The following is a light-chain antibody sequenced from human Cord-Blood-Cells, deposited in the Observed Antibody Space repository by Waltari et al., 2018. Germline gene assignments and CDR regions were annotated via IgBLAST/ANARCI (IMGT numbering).Light chain of an antibody. Sequence: QSALTSPPSASGSPGQPVTLPCTGTSRHVGGYNYVSWYQQHPGKAPKLMIYEVSKRPSGVPDRFSGLQAEDEADYYCSSYAGSNNDVFGTGTKVTVL. V-gene: IGLV2-8*01. J-gene: IGLJ1*01. CDR2: EVS. CDR1: SRHVGGYNY. CDR3: SSYAGSNNDV.